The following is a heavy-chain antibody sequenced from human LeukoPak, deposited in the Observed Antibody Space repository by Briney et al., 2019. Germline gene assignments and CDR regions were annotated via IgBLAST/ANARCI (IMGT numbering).Heavy chain of an antibody. V-gene: IGHV4-34*01. CDR2: INHSGST. CDR1: GGSFSGYY. CDR3: ARADYGDYYFDY. J-gene: IGHJ4*02. D-gene: IGHD4-17*01. Sequence: SETLSLTCAVYGGSFSGYYWSWIRQPPGKGLEWIGEINHSGSTIYYPSLKSRVTISVDTSKNQFSLKLSSVTAADTAVYYCARADYGDYYFDYWGQGTLVTVSS.